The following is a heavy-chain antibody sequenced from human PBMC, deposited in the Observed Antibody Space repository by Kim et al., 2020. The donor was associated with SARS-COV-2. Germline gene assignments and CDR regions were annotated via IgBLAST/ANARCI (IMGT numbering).Heavy chain of an antibody. Sequence: SETLSLTCAVSGASISSDNWWSWVRQPPGKGLEWIGEIYHIGSTNYNPSLKSRVTISVDRSKNQFSLRLSSVTAADTAVYYCVRDTQSGLQGVTYPDDWG. CDR1: GASISSDNW. CDR3: VRDTQSGLQGVTYPDD. V-gene: IGHV4-4*02. CDR2: IYHIGST. D-gene: IGHD3-10*01. J-gene: IGHJ4*01.